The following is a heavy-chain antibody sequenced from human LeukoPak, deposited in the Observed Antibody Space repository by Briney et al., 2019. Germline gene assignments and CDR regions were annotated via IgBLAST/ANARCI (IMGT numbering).Heavy chain of an antibody. CDR3: ACLYYYGSGSYPEYFQH. Sequence: PSETLSLTCAVSGYSISSGYYWGWIRQPPGKGLEWIGSIYHSGSTYYNPSLKSRVTISVDTSKNQFSLKLSSVTAADTAVYYCACLYYYGSGSYPEYFQHWGQGTLVTVSS. CDR2: IYHSGST. CDR1: GYSISSGYY. D-gene: IGHD3-10*01. V-gene: IGHV4-38-2*01. J-gene: IGHJ1*01.